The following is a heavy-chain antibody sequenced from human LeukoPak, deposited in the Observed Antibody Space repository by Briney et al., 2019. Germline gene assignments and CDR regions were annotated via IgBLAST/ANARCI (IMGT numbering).Heavy chain of an antibody. CDR3: ASTPASYYYYYYGMDV. V-gene: IGHV7-4-1*02. Sequence: VASVKVSCKASGYTFTSYGISWVRQAPGQGLEWMGWINTNTGNPTYAQGFTGRFVFSLDTSVSTAYLQISSLKAEDTAVYYCASTPASYYYYYYGMDVWGQGTTVTVSS. J-gene: IGHJ6*02. CDR2: INTNTGNP. CDR1: GYTFTSYG.